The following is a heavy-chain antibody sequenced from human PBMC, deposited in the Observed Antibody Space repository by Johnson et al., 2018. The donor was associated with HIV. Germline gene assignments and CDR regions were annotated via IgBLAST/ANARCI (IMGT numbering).Heavy chain of an antibody. D-gene: IGHD3-16*01. CDR3: VRSPNWALGEI. CDR2: VIWYRGSS. J-gene: IGHJ3*02. Sequence: VAESGGGLVQPGRSLRLSCAASGLTFDDYALHWVRQSPGNGLDCVSAVIWYRGSSGYADSVKGRFTISRDNSKNTLFLQMNSLTADETAIYYCVRSPNWALGEIWGQGTMANVSS. V-gene: IGHV3-9*01. CDR1: GLTFDDYA.